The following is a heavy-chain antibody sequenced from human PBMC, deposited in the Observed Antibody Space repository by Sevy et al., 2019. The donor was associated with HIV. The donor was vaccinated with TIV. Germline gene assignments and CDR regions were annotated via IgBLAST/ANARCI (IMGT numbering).Heavy chain of an antibody. D-gene: IGHD3-10*01. CDR3: ARGDYYGSLYYFDY. Sequence: GGCLRLSCAASGFTFNYHFMSWVRQVPGKGLEWVSYISSASSYINYSDSVKGRFTISRDNAKNLVFLEMNNLRPEDTAVYFCARGDYYGSLYYFDYWGQGTLVTVSS. CDR1: GFTFNYHF. V-gene: IGHV3-11*06. J-gene: IGHJ4*02. CDR2: ISSASSYI.